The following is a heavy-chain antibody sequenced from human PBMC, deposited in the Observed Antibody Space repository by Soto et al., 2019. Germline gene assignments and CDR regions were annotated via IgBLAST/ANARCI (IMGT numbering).Heavy chain of an antibody. D-gene: IGHD3-9*01. V-gene: IGHV3-11*01. J-gene: IGHJ4*02. CDR3: ARDVKVMGYFDWLLPTGVDY. Sequence: GGSLRLSCAASGFTFSDYYMSWIRQAPGKGLEWVSYISSSGSTIYYADSVKGRFTISRDNAKNSLYLQMNSLRAEDTAVYYCARDVKVMGYFDWLLPTGVDYWGQGTLVTVSS. CDR1: GFTFSDYY. CDR2: ISSSGSTI.